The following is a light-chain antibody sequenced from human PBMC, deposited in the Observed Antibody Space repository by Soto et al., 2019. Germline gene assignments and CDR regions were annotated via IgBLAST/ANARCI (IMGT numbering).Light chain of an antibody. J-gene: IGLJ1*01. CDR1: SSDVGGYNY. CDR2: DVS. CDR3: SSYTSSSTQYV. V-gene: IGLV2-14*01. Sequence: QSALTQPASVSGSPGQSIAISCTGTSSDVGGYNYVSWYQQHPGKAPKLVIYDVSVRPSGVSHRFSGSKSGNTASLTISGLQTEDEADYYCSSYTSSSTQYVFGTGTKVTVL.